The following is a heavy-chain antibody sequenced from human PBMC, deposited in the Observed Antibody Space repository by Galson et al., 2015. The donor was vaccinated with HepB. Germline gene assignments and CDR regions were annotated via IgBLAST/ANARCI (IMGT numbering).Heavy chain of an antibody. V-gene: IGHV3-21*01. J-gene: IGHJ4*02. CDR2: ISSNSTYI. CDR3: ARGPGLEFDY. D-gene: IGHD5/OR15-5a*01. Sequence: SLRLSCAASGFTFSFYSMSWVRQAPGKGLEWVSSISSNSTYIYYADSVEGRFTISRDNAKNSLYLQMNSVRAEDTAVYYCARGPGLEFDYWGQGTLVTVSS. CDR1: GFTFSFYS.